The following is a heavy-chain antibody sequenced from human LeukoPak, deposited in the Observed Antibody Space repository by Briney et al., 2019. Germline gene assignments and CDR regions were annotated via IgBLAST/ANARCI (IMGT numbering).Heavy chain of an antibody. V-gene: IGHV4-34*01. CDR1: GGSFSGYY. J-gene: IGHJ6*03. CDR3: ATRVGVHMDV. Sequence: PSETLSLTCAVHGGSFSGYYWSWIRQSPGKGLEWIGEINHSGSTNYNPSLKSRVTISVDTSRNQFSLKLSSVTAADTAVYYCATRVGVHMDVWGKGTTVTISS. D-gene: IGHD1-26*01. CDR2: INHSGST.